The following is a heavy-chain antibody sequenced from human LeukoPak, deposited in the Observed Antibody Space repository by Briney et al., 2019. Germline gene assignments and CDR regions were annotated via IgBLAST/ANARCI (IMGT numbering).Heavy chain of an antibody. V-gene: IGHV4-39*07. CDR1: GGSISSSSYY. D-gene: IGHD3-10*01. J-gene: IGHJ5*02. CDR2: IYYSGST. Sequence: SETLSLTCTVSGGSISSSSYYWGWIRQPPGKGLECIGSIYYSGSTYYNPSLKSRVTISVDTSKNQFSLKLSSVTAADTAVYYCARGNRITMVRGVTTNWFDPWGQGTLVTVSS. CDR3: ARGNRITMVRGVTTNWFDP.